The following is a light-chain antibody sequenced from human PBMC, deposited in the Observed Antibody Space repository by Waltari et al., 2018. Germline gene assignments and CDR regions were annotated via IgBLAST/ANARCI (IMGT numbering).Light chain of an antibody. CDR3: HVLDRDSNHVV. Sequence: SYVLTQSPSISVAPGKTAIITCGGNNIGRKNVHWYQQKPGQAPVLVIYYDSDRPSGIPERFSGSNSGNTATLTISRVVAGDEADYFCHVLDRDSNHVVFGGGTKLTVL. V-gene: IGLV3-21*04. CDR2: YDS. CDR1: NIGRKN. J-gene: IGLJ2*01.